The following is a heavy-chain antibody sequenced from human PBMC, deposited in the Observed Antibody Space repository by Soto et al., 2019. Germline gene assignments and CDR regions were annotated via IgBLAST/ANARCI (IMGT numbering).Heavy chain of an antibody. V-gene: IGHV5-10-1*01. CDR2: IDPSDSYT. J-gene: IGHJ6*02. Sequence: GESLKISCKGSGYSFTSYWISWVRQMPGKGLEWMGRIDPSDSYTNYSPSFQGHVTISADKSISTAYLQWSSLKASDTAMYYCARLGAYSSSPRALYYYYGMDVWGQGTTITVSS. D-gene: IGHD6-6*01. CDR1: GYSFTSYW. CDR3: ARLGAYSSSPRALYYYYGMDV.